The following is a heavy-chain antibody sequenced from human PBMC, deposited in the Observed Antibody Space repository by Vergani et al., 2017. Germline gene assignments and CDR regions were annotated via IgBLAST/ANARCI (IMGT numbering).Heavy chain of an antibody. J-gene: IGHJ4*02. V-gene: IGHV3-48*03. CDR3: HGYESSFVVVVAATSLFDY. CDR1: GFTFSSYE. D-gene: IGHD2-15*01. CDR2: IRSSGSTI. Sequence: EVQLVESGGGLVQPGGSLRLSCAASGFTFSSYEMNWVRQAPGKGLEWVSYIRSSGSTIYYADSVKGRFTISRDNAKNSLYLQMNSLRAEDTAVYYCHGYESSFVVVVAATSLFDYWGQGTLVTVSS.